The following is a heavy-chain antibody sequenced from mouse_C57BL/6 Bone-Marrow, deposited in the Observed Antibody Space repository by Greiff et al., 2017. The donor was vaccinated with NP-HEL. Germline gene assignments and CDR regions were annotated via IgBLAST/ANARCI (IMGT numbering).Heavy chain of an antibody. CDR2: IDPSDSYT. Sequence: VQLQQSGAELVMPGASVKLSCKASGYTFTSYWMHWVKQTPGQGLEWIGEIDPSDSYTNYNQKFKGKSTLTVDKSSSTAYMQLSSLTAEDSAVYYCSRGCRSAYWGQGTLVTVSA. V-gene: IGHV1-69*01. J-gene: IGHJ3*01. CDR1: GYTFTSYW. CDR3: SRGCRSAY.